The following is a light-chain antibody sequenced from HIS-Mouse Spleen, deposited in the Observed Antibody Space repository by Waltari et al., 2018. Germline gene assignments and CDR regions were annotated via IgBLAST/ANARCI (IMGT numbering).Light chain of an antibody. J-gene: IGLJ2*01. CDR3: QAWDSSTANVV. V-gene: IGLV3-1*01. CDR2: QDS. Sequence: SYELTQPPSVSVSPGQTASITCSGDKLGDKYACWYQQKPGQSPVLVIYQDSKRPPGIPGRFSGCNSGNTATLTISGTQAMDEADYYCQAWDSSTANVVFGGGTKLTVL. CDR1: KLGDKY.